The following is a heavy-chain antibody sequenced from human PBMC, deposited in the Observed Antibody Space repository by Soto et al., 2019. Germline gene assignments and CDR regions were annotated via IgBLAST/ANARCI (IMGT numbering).Heavy chain of an antibody. V-gene: IGHV4-59*01. Sequence: QVQLQESGPGLVKPSETLSLTCTVSGVSISSYYWSWIRQPPGKGLEWIGYVYYSGNTNYNPALRRRVTMSIGASKSQCALEVGSVTAAASAVYFCARGIGRRLPPRDWGQGTLVTVSS. CDR2: VYYSGNT. J-gene: IGHJ4*02. CDR1: GVSISSYY. D-gene: IGHD6-25*01. CDR3: ARGIGRRLPPRD.